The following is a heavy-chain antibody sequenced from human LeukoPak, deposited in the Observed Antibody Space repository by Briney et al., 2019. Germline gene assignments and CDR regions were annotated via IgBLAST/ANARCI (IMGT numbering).Heavy chain of an antibody. CDR3: ARPGRDWCGGDCYSEYFDY. CDR1: GGSISSRSHY. D-gene: IGHD2-21*01. J-gene: IGHJ4*02. CDR2: IYNSGIT. Sequence: SETLSLTCTVSGGSISSRSHYWGWIRQPPGKGLEWIGNIYNSGITYYNPSLRSRVTISVDTSKNQFSLKLSSVTAADTAVYYCARPGRDWCGGDCYSEYFDYWGQGTLVTVSS. V-gene: IGHV4-39*01.